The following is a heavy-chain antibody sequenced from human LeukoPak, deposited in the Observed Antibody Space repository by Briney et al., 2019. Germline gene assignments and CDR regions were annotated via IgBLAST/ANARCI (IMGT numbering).Heavy chain of an antibody. CDR1: GFTFDDYA. V-gene: IGHV3-9*01. D-gene: IGHD6-19*01. J-gene: IGHJ4*02. CDR3: AKDRRRAVAGLFDY. CDR2: ISWNSGSI. Sequence: GGSLRLSCAASGFTFDDYAMHWVRQAPGKGLEWVSGISWNSGSIGYANSVKGRFTIPRDNAKNSLYLQMNSLRAEDTALYYCAKDRRRAVAGLFDYWGQGTLVTVSS.